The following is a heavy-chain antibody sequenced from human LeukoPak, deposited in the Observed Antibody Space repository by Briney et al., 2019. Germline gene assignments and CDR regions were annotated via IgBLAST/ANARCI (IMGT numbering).Heavy chain of an antibody. Sequence: AAXVKVSCKASGGTFSSYAISWVRQAPGQGLEWMGGIIPIFGTANYAQKFQGRVTINADESTSTAYMELSSLRSEDTAVYYCARGPVYLPPIAAAGTIYYYYYMDVWGKGTTVTVSS. CDR3: ARGPVYLPPIAAAGTIYYYYYMDV. CDR2: IIPIFGTA. D-gene: IGHD6-13*01. J-gene: IGHJ6*03. V-gene: IGHV1-69*13. CDR1: GGTFSSYA.